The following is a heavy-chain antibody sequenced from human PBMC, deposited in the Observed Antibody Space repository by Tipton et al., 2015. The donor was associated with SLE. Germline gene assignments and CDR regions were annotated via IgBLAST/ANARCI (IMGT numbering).Heavy chain of an antibody. J-gene: IGHJ1*01. CDR1: GDSISSGSYS. Sequence: TLSLTCSVSGDSISSGSYSWGWIRQSPGTGLEWIGTISYTGTLYYTGTTNYNPSLKSRVTISEDRSRNQFSLKLTSVAAADTAVYFCARHISGGIWYYGVEHWGPGILVTVSS. CDR2: ISYTGTLYYTGTT. V-gene: IGHV4-61*05. D-gene: IGHD6-13*01. CDR3: ARHISGGIWYYGVEH.